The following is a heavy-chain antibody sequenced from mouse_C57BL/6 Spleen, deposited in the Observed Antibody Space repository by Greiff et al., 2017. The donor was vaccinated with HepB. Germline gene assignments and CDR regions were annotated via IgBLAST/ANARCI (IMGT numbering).Heavy chain of an antibody. CDR3: ASGYYVMDY. Sequence: EVQLQQSGPELVKPGASVKISCKASGYTFTDYYMNWVKQSPGKSLEWIGDINPNNGGTSYNQKFKGKATLTVAKSSSTAYMELRSLTSEDSAVYYCASGYYVMDYWGQGTSVTVSS. CDR2: INPNNGGT. CDR1: GYTFTDYY. J-gene: IGHJ4*01. V-gene: IGHV1-26*01.